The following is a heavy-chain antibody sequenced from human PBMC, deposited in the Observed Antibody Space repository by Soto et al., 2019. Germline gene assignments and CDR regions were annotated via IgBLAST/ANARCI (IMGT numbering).Heavy chain of an antibody. CDR1: GGSFSGYY. CDR2: INHSGST. D-gene: IGHD3-10*01. V-gene: IGHV4-34*01. CDR3: ARARRIYYGSGTYIDY. J-gene: IGHJ4*02. Sequence: QVQLQQWGAGLLKPSETLSLTCAVYGGSFSGYYWSWIRQPPRKGLEWIGEINHSGSTDYNPSLKIRVTISVDTSKNQFSMKLSSVTAADTAVYYCARARRIYYGSGTYIDYWGQGTLVTVSS.